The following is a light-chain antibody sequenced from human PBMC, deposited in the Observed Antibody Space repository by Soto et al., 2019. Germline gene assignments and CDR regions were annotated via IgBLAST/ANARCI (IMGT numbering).Light chain of an antibody. Sequence: QPVLTQPPSVSGAPGQRITISCTGSSSNIGAGYAVHWYQHLPGTAPKLLIFDNNNRPSGVPDRFSGSKSGTSASLAITGXXXXDEADYYCQSFDSSLSVVVFGGGTKLTVL. J-gene: IGLJ2*01. CDR3: QSFDSSLSVVV. CDR1: SSNIGAGYA. CDR2: DNN. V-gene: IGLV1-40*01.